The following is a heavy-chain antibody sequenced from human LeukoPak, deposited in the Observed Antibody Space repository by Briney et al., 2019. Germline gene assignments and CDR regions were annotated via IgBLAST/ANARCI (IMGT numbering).Heavy chain of an antibody. J-gene: IGHJ4*02. D-gene: IGHD6-19*01. CDR2: IRYDGSNK. V-gene: IGHV3-30*02. Sequence: GGSLRLSCAASGFTFSSYGMHWVRQAPGKGLEWVAFIRYDGSNKYYADSVKGRFTISRDNAKNSLYLQMNSLRAEDTAVYYCARGVIAVAGADYWGQGTLVTVSS. CDR1: GFTFSSYG. CDR3: ARGVIAVAGADY.